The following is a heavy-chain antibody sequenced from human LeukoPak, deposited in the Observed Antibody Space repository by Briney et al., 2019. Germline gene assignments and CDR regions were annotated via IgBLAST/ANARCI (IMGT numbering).Heavy chain of an antibody. J-gene: IGHJ4*02. D-gene: IGHD3-16*01. V-gene: IGHV3-7*01. Sequence: GGSLRLSCAASGFPFSSYWMSWVRQAPGKGLEWVANINQDGSEKYYADSVKGRFTISRDNAENSLYLQINSLRADDTAVYYCRREGVATFGGFIDYGGQGPLVPGPS. CDR3: RREGVATFGGFIDY. CDR1: GFPFSSYW. CDR2: INQDGSEK.